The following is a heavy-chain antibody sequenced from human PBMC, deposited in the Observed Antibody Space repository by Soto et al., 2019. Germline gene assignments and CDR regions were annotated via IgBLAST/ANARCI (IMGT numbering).Heavy chain of an antibody. CDR2: INGDGSRT. CDR1: GFTFSSFW. V-gene: IGHV3-74*01. J-gene: IGHJ4*02. CDR3: VTKRDTNNWFVGDY. Sequence: EVQLVESGGGLVQPGGSLRLSCAASGFTFSSFWMHWVRQVPGKGLVWISRINGDGSRTDYADSVRGRFTISRDKAKNTLYLQMNSLGVEDTAVYYCVTKRDTNNWFVGDYWGQGNLVTVSS. D-gene: IGHD1-1*01.